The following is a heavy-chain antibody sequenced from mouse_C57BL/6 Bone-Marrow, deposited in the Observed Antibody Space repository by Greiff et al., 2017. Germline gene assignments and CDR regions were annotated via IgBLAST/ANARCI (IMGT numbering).Heavy chain of an antibody. Sequence: VQLQQSGAELVRPGTSVKVSCKASGYTFTSYWMHWVKQRPGQGLEWIGMIHPNSGSTNYNEKFKSKATLTVDKSSSTAYMQLSSLTSEDSAVYYCASWDFDYWGQGTTLTVSS. J-gene: IGHJ2*01. CDR3: ASWDFDY. V-gene: IGHV1-64*01. CDR2: IHPNSGST. D-gene: IGHD4-1*01. CDR1: GYTFTSYW.